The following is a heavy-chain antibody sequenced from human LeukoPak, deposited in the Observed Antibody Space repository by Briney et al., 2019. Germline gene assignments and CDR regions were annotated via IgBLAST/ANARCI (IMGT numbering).Heavy chain of an antibody. CDR2: IYSGGSK. CDR3: AREKYYYDGDAFDI. J-gene: IGHJ3*02. V-gene: IGHV3-66*01. Sequence: GGSLRLSCAASGFTVSSNYMSWVRQAPGKGLEWVSVIYSGGSKYYADSAKGRFTISRDNSKNTPYLQMNSLRAEDTAVYYCAREKYYYDGDAFDIWGQGTMVTVSS. CDR1: GFTVSSNY. D-gene: IGHD3-22*01.